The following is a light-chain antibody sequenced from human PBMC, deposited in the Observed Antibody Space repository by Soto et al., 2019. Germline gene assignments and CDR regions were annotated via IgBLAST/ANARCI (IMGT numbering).Light chain of an antibody. CDR1: SSDVGAYKY. CDR2: DVN. Sequence: QSALTQPASVSGSPGQSITISCTGTSSDVGAYKYVSWYQQHTGKAPKLLLYDVNDRPSGVSLRFSGSKSGNAASLTISGLQTEDEAVYYCSSKTGDRSRVVFGGGTKLTVL. V-gene: IGLV2-14*03. J-gene: IGLJ2*01. CDR3: SSKTGDRSRVV.